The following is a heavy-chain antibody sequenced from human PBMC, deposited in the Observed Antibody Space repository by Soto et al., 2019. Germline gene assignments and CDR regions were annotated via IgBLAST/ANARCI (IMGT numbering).Heavy chain of an antibody. CDR2: INPSGGST. D-gene: IGHD3-22*01. CDR3: ARSGHTYYYDSSGPVPY. Sequence: ASVKVSCKASGYTFTSYYMHWVRQAPGQGLEWMGIINPSGGSTSYAQKFQGRVTMTRDTSTSTVYMELSSLRSEDTAVYYCARSGHTYYYDSSGPVPYWGQGTLVTVSS. CDR1: GYTFTSYY. V-gene: IGHV1-46*01. J-gene: IGHJ4*02.